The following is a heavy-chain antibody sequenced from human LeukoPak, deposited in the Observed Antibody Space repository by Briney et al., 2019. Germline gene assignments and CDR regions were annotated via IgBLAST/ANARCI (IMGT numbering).Heavy chain of an antibody. CDR1: GFTFSSYG. J-gene: IGHJ4*02. V-gene: IGHV3-7*01. CDR2: IKQDGSEK. CDR3: ARDHSQYYYGSGSSYDY. Sequence: GGSLRLSCAASGFTFSSYGMSWVRQAPGKGLEWVANIKQDGSEKYYVDSVKGRFTISRDNAKNSLYLQMNSLRAEDTAVYYCARDHSQYYYGSGSSYDYWGQGTLVTVSS. D-gene: IGHD3-10*01.